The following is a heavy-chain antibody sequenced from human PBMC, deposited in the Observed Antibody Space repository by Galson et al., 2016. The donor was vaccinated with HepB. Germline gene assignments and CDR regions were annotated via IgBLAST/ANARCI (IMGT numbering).Heavy chain of an antibody. Sequence: SLRLSCAASGFTFNNACMSWVRQAPGKGLEWVGRIKSKTDGGTADYAAPVKGRFTISRDDSKNTLFLQMNSLKTEDTAVCYCTTECLGACYTGHYYFGMDVWGQGTTVTVSS. CDR1: GFTFNNAC. CDR3: TTECLGACYTGHYYFGMDV. V-gene: IGHV3-15*01. J-gene: IGHJ6*02. CDR2: IKSKTDGGTA. D-gene: IGHD2-8*01.